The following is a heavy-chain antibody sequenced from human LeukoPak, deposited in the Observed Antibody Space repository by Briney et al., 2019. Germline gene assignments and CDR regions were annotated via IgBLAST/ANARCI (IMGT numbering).Heavy chain of an antibody. CDR1: GYSISSGYY. Sequence: SETLSLTCTVSGYSISSGYYWGWIRQPPGKGLEWIGSIYYSGSTYYNPSLKSRVTISVDTSKNQFSLKLSSVTAADTAVYYCARAPSQRSSSWYFYYYYYYMDVWGKGTTVTVSS. CDR2: IYYSGST. J-gene: IGHJ6*03. CDR3: ARAPSQRSSSWYFYYYYYYMDV. D-gene: IGHD6-13*01. V-gene: IGHV4-38-2*02.